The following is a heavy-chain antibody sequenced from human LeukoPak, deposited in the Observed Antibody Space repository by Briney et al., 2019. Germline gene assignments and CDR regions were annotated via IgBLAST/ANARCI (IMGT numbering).Heavy chain of an antibody. CDR3: AKDLDSGWTLDY. V-gene: IGHV3-30*18. D-gene: IGHD6-19*01. Sequence: GGSLRLSCAASGFTFSSYGVHWVRQAPGKGLEWVAVISYDGSNKYYADSVKGRFTISRDNSKNTLYLQMNSLRAEDTAVYYCAKDLDSGWTLDYWGQGTLVTVSS. CDR2: ISYDGSNK. J-gene: IGHJ4*02. CDR1: GFTFSSYG.